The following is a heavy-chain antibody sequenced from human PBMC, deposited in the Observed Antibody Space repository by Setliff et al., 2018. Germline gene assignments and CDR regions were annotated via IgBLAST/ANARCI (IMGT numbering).Heavy chain of an antibody. CDR2: ISSSSSYI. Sequence: PGGSLRLSCAASGFTFSRYTINWVRQAPGKGLEWVSSISSSSSYIYYTDSVKGRFAISRDNAKNSLYLQMNSLGAEDMAVYYCARGLKEYDAFDIWGQGTMVTVSS. CDR1: GFTFSRYT. V-gene: IGHV3-21*01. J-gene: IGHJ3*02. CDR3: ARGLKEYDAFDI.